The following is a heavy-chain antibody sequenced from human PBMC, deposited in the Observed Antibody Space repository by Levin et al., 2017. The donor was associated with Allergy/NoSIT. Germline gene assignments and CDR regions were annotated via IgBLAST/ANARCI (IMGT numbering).Heavy chain of an antibody. J-gene: IGHJ5*02. CDR1: GFTFTNYW. D-gene: IGHD5-12*01. CDR2: IKDDGSET. Sequence: GESLKISCEASGFTFTNYWMNWVRQAPGKGLEWVAVIKDDGSETYYVGSVKGRFSISRDNTKNALYLQMNSLRAEDTAVYYCARYSTSYGWIDPWGQGTLVTVSS. V-gene: IGHV3-7*01. CDR3: ARYSTSYGWIDP.